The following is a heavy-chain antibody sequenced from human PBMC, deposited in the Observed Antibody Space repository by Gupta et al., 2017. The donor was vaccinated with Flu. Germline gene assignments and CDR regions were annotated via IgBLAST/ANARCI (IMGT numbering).Heavy chain of an antibody. CDR3: AKAGSCWIGPTTNPDY. Sequence: WGRQVPGKGLEWGAIISYDGNYKFYANSVKGRFTISRDKSKNILYLQMNSLTVEDTALYYCAKAGSCWIGPTTNPDYWGQGVMVTVSS. J-gene: IGHJ1*01. V-gene: IGHV3-30*18. CDR2: ISYDGNYK. D-gene: IGHD6-19*01.